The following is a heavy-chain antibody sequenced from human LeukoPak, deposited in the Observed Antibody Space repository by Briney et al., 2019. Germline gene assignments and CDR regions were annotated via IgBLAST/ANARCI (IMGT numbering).Heavy chain of an antibody. CDR2: ISAYNGNT. J-gene: IGHJ6*02. CDR1: GYTFTSYG. D-gene: IGHD5-18*01. CDR3: ARCGWIQLWSPDGYYYYGMDV. V-gene: IGHV1-18*01. Sequence: ASVKVSCKASGYTFTSYGISWARQAPGQGLEWMGWISAYNGNTNYAQKLQGRVTMTTDTSTSTAYMELRSLRSDDTAVYYCARCGWIQLWSPDGYYYYGMDVWGQGTTVTVSS.